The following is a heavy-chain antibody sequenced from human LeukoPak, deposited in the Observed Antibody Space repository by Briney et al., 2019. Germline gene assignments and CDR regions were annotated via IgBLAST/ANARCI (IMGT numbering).Heavy chain of an antibody. V-gene: IGHV5-51*01. D-gene: IGHD4-17*01. CDR1: GYSFTSYW. CDR2: IYPGDSDT. J-gene: IGHJ3*02. CDR3: ARSFDYGDYEDAFDI. Sequence: GESLKISCKGSGYSFTSYWIGWVRQMPGKGLEWMGIIYPGDSDTRYSPSFQGQVTISADKSISTAYLQWSSLKASGTAMYYCARSFDYGDYEDAFDIWGQGTMVTVSS.